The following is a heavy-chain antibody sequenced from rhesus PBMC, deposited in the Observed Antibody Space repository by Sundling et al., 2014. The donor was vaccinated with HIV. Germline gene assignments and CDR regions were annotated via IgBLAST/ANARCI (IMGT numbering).Heavy chain of an antibody. CDR3: ASSVTGTTRYFDL. V-gene: IGHV4-165*01. J-gene: IGHJ2*01. Sequence: QVQLQESGPAVVKPSETLSLTCVVSGGSFSGYYWGWIRQPPGKGLEWIGSISGSLGTTDYNPSLKSRVTISIDTSKNQFSLNLNSVTAADTAVYYCASSVTGTTRYFDLWGPGTPITISS. CDR1: GGSFSGYY. CDR2: ISGSLGTT. D-gene: IGHD1-26*01.